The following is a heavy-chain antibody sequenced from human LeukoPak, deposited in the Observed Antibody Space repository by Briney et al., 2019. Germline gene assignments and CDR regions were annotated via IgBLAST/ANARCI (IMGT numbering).Heavy chain of an antibody. CDR3: ARTYCSGGSCYDY. D-gene: IGHD2-15*01. CDR2: IYHSGST. V-gene: IGHV4-4*02. J-gene: IGHJ4*02. CDR1: VGSISSSNW. Sequence: KASETLSLTCAVSVGSISSSNWWGWVRQPPGKGLEWIGEIYHSGSTNYNPSLKSRVTISVDKSKNQFSLKLSSVTAADTAVYYCARTYCSGGSCYDYWGQGTLVTVSS.